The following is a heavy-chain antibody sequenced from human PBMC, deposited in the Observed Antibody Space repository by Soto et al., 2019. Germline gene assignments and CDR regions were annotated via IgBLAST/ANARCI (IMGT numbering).Heavy chain of an antibody. D-gene: IGHD3-10*01. Sequence: ASVKVSCKVSGYTLTELSMHWVRQAPGKGLEWMGGFDPEDGETIYAQKFQGRVTMTEDTSTDTAYMELSSLRSEDTAVYYCATDPPMVRGVISGYWGQGTLXTVSS. V-gene: IGHV1-24*01. CDR3: ATDPPMVRGVISGY. CDR2: FDPEDGET. J-gene: IGHJ4*02. CDR1: GYTLTELS.